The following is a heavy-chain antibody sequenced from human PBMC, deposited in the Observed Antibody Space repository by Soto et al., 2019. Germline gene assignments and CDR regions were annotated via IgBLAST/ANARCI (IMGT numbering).Heavy chain of an antibody. J-gene: IGHJ4*02. Sequence: EVQLVESGGGLVKPGGSLRLSCAASGFTFSSYSMNWVRQAPGKGLEWVSSISSSSSYIYYADSVKGRFTISRDNAKNSLYLQMNSLRAEDTAVYYCARDLGSGSYYEVDYWGQGTLVTVSS. CDR1: GFTFSSYS. CDR2: ISSSSSYI. D-gene: IGHD1-26*01. CDR3: ARDLGSGSYYEVDY. V-gene: IGHV3-21*01.